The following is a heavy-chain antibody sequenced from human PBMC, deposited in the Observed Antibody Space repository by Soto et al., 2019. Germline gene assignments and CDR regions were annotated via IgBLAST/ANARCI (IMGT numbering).Heavy chain of an antibody. CDR2: INYSGYT. D-gene: IGHD2-2*01. V-gene: IGHV4-39*02. Sequence: QVQLQESGPGLVKPSETLSLACSVSGGFISTRADHWGWIRQPPGRGLEWIGSINYSGYTFYNASLKSRVSISVDTSKNHFSLKLSSVTAADTAVYYCASHAPRGCTSPSCMTERWGQGTRVTVSS. CDR3: ASHAPRGCTSPSCMTER. CDR1: GGFISTRADH. J-gene: IGHJ4*02.